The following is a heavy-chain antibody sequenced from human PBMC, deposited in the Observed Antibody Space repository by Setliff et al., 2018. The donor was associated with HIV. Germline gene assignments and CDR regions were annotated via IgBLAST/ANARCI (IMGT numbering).Heavy chain of an antibody. D-gene: IGHD6-13*01. V-gene: IGHV4-39*07. CDR2: IHYSGNT. Sequence: SETLSLTCTVSGGSISSSSYYWGWIRQPPGKGLEWIGSIHYSGNTYYNPSLKSRVTISVDTSKNQFSLNLNSVTAADTALYYCARDRGILSNWLYYFDSWGQGTLVTVSS. J-gene: IGHJ4*02. CDR3: ARDRGILSNWLYYFDS. CDR1: GGSISSSSYY.